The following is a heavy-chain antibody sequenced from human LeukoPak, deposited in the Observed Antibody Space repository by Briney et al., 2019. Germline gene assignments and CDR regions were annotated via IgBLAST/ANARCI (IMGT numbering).Heavy chain of an antibody. CDR2: ISYDGSNK. CDR3: AKLPVGATSYFDY. Sequence: PGRSLRLSCAASGFTFSSNGMHWVRQAPGKGLEWVAVISYDGSNKYYADSVKGRFTISRDNSKNTLYLQMNSLRAEDTAVYYCAKLPVGATSYFDYWGQGTLVTVSS. D-gene: IGHD1-26*01. CDR1: GFTFSSNG. J-gene: IGHJ4*02. V-gene: IGHV3-30*18.